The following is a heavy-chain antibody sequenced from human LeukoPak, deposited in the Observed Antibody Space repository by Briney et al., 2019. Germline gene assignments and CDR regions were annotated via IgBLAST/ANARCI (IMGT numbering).Heavy chain of an antibody. D-gene: IGHD1-26*01. CDR3: AAVQVGANYYFDY. J-gene: IGHJ4*02. CDR1: GFTFTNSA. CDR2: IVVGSGNT. V-gene: IGHV1-58*02. Sequence: SVKVSCKASGFTFTNSAMQWVRQARGQRLEWIGGIVVGSGNTNYAQKFQERVTITRDMSTSRAYMELSSLRSEDTAVYYCAAVQVGANYYFDYWGQGTLVTVSS.